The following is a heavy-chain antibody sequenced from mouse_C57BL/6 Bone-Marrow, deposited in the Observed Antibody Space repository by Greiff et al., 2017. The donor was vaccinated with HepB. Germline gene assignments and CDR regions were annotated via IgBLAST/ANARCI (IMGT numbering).Heavy chain of an antibody. Sequence: QVQLQQPEAELVRPGSSVKLSCKASGYTFTSYWMDWVKQRPGQGLEWIGNIYPSDSETHYNQKFKDKATLTVDKSSSTAYMQLSSLTSEDSAVYYCARSITTVVAPYFDVWGTGTTVTVSS. V-gene: IGHV1-61*01. D-gene: IGHD1-1*01. CDR1: GYTFTSYW. CDR3: ARSITTVVAPYFDV. J-gene: IGHJ1*03. CDR2: IYPSDSET.